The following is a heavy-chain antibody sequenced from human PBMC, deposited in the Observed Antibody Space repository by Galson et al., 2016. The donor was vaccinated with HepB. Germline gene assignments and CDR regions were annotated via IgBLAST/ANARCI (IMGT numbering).Heavy chain of an antibody. D-gene: IGHD7-27*01. V-gene: IGHV3-74*01. CDR3: ARDFTGEKDS. CDR2: VNEDGSHI. Sequence: SLRLSCAASGFILSNNWMHWVRQAPGKGLVWVARVNEDGSHINHADSVKGRFTISRDIAKNTLYLQINSLRVEDTAVYYCARDFTGEKDSWGQGTLVTVSS. CDR1: GFILSNNW. J-gene: IGHJ4*02.